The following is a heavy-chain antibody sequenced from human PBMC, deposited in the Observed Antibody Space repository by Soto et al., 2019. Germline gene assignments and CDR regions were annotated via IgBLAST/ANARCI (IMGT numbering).Heavy chain of an antibody. CDR3: AGAGHWGGYYYYYGMDV. J-gene: IGHJ6*02. D-gene: IGHD7-27*01. Sequence: SETLSLTCTVSGGSISSYYWSWIRQPPGKGLEWIGYIYYSGSTNYNPSLKSRVTISVDTSKNQFSLKLSSVTAADTAVYYCAGAGHWGGYYYYYGMDVWGQGTTVTVSS. CDR1: GGSISSYY. V-gene: IGHV4-59*01. CDR2: IYYSGST.